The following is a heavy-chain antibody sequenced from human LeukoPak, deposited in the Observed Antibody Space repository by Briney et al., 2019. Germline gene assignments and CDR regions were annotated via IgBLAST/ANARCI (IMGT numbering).Heavy chain of an antibody. D-gene: IGHD3-10*01. CDR1: GGTFSSYA. J-gene: IGHJ3*02. CDR3: ARVPGDDAFDI. CDR2: IIPIFGTA. V-gene: IGHV1-69*05. Sequence: GVSVKVSCKASGGTFSSYAISWVRQAPGQGLEWMGGIIPIFGTANYAQKFQGRVTITTDESTSTAYMELSSLKSEDTAVYYCARVPGDDAFDIWGQGTMVTVSS.